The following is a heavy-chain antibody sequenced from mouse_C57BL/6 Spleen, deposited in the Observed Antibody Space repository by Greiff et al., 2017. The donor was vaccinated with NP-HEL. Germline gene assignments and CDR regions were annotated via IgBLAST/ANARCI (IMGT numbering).Heavy chain of an antibody. V-gene: IGHV1-82*01. CDR1: GYAFSSSW. Sequence: VQLQQSGPELVKPGASEKISCKASGYAFSSSWMNWVKQRPGKGLEWIGRIYPGDGDTNYNGKFKGKATLTADKSSSTAYMQLSSLTSEDSAVYFCARSLNYGSSLQFAYWGQGTLVTVSA. J-gene: IGHJ3*01. CDR3: ARSLNYGSSLQFAY. CDR2: IYPGDGDT. D-gene: IGHD1-1*01.